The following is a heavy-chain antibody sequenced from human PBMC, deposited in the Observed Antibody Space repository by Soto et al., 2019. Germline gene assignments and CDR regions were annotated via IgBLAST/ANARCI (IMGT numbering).Heavy chain of an antibody. Sequence: GGSLRLSCAASGFTFSSHSMNWVRQAPGKGLEWVSSINSGGAYIYYADSVKGRFTISRDNAKNSLYLQMDSLRAEDTAVYYCARGRGVAAAGTLGAWFDPWGQGTLVTVSS. D-gene: IGHD6-13*01. CDR2: INSGGAYI. J-gene: IGHJ5*02. V-gene: IGHV3-21*01. CDR3: ARGRGVAAAGTLGAWFDP. CDR1: GFTFSSHS.